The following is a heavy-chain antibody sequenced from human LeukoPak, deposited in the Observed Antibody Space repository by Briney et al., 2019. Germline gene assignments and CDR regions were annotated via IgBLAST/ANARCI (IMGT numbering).Heavy chain of an antibody. CDR2: VNPNSGDT. CDR3: ARASGSYWWFDS. CDR1: GYTFTSYY. D-gene: IGHD1-26*01. J-gene: IGHJ5*01. Sequence: WASVKVSCKASGYTFTSYYMHWARQAPGQGLEWMGCVNPNSGDTNYAQKFQGSVTMTRDTSISTVYMELSRLRSDDTAVYYCARASGSYWWFDSWGQGTLVTVSS. V-gene: IGHV1-2*02.